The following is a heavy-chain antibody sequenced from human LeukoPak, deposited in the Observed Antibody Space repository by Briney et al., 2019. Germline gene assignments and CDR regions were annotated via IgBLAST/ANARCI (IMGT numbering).Heavy chain of an antibody. D-gene: IGHD5-18*01. CDR1: GGSISSSSYY. Sequence: SETLSLTCTVSGGSISSSSYYWGWIRQPPGKGLEWIGSIYYSGSTYYNPSLKSRVTISVDTSKNQFSLKLSSVTAADTAVYYCARSGYSYGYSIDYWGQGTLVTVSS. CDR2: IYYSGST. J-gene: IGHJ4*02. V-gene: IGHV4-39*01. CDR3: ARSGYSYGYSIDY.